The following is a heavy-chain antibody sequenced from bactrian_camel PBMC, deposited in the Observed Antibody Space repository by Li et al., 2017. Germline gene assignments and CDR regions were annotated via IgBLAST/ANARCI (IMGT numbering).Heavy chain of an antibody. J-gene: IGHJ4*01. D-gene: IGHD1*01. CDR2: IRRSGGET. Sequence: HVQLVESGGGSVQAGGSLRLSCVVSGHSRGCNCVGWYRLPPGRAPAEREGIAAIRRSGGETWYAGSVKGRFTISQDNARNTVYLQMNSLKPEDTAMYYCAAQRLYPGVRWRMSEEYPYWGRGTQVTVS. CDR3: AAQRLYPGVRWRMSEEYPY. V-gene: IGHV3-3*01. CDR1: GHSRGCNC.